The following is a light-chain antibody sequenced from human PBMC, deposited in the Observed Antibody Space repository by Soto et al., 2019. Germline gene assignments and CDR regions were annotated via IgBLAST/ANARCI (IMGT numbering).Light chain of an antibody. CDR2: GAS. V-gene: IGKV3-15*01. CDR3: QQYNNWPPWT. Sequence: EIVLTQSPATLSLSPGERATLSCRASQSISNYLAWYQQKPGQAPRLLIYGASTRATGIPARFSGSGSGTEFTLTISRLQSEDFAVYYCQQYNNWPPWTFGQGTKVDIK. CDR1: QSISNY. J-gene: IGKJ1*01.